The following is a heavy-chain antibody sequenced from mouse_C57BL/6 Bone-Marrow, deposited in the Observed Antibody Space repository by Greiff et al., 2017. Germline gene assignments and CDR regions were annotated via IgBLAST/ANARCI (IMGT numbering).Heavy chain of an antibody. J-gene: IGHJ1*03. V-gene: IGHV2-2*01. D-gene: IGHD2-2*01. CDR2: IWSGGST. Sequence: VKVVESGPGLVQPSQSLSITCTVSGFSLTSCGVHWVRQSPGKGLEWLGVIWSGGSTDYNAAFISRLSISKDNSKSQVFFKMNSLQADDTAIYYCARRAGYPWYFDVWGTGTTVTVSS. CDR3: ARRAGYPWYFDV. CDR1: GFSLTSCG.